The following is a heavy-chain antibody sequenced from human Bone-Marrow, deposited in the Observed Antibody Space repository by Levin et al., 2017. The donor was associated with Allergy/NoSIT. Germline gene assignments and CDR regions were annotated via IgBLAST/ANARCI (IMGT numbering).Heavy chain of an antibody. CDR1: GDSISAYY. Sequence: SETLSLTCNVSGDSISAYYWCWIRQPPGKGLEWIGYVYYTGSTNYNPSLRRRLTISLDTSKNQFSLKLSSLTAADTAVYFCARQLDGNSFRYFDLWGRGTLVTVSS. D-gene: IGHD4-23*01. CDR3: ARQLDGNSFRYFDL. V-gene: IGHV4-59*08. CDR2: VYYTGST. J-gene: IGHJ2*01.